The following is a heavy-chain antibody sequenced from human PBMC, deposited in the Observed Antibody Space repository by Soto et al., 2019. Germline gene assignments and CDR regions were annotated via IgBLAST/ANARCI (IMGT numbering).Heavy chain of an antibody. J-gene: IGHJ4*02. CDR1: GGSISSYY. Sequence: SETLSLTCTVSGGSISSYYWSWIRQPPGKGLEWIGYIYYSGSTNYNPSLKSRVTISVDTSKNQFSLKLSSVTAADTAVYYCASGTLRDGWRLFDYWGQGTLVTVSS. CDR3: ASGTLRDGWRLFDY. D-gene: IGHD6-19*01. V-gene: IGHV4-59*01. CDR2: IYYSGST.